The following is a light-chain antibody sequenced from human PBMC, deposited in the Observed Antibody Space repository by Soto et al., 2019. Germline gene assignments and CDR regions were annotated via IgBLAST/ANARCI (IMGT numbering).Light chain of an antibody. V-gene: IGKV3-11*01. CDR3: QQRTNWPPWT. CDR2: DAS. J-gene: IGKJ1*01. CDR1: QSIGNS. Sequence: EIVLTQSPATLSLFPGERATLSCRASQSIGNSLAWYQHRPGQAPRLLIYDASNRATGIPARFSGSGSGTVFTLTIGSLEPEDFAFYYCQQRTNWPPWTFGQGTKVEV.